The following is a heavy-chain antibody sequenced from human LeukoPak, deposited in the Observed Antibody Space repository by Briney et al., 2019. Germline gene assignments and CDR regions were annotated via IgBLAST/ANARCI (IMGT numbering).Heavy chain of an antibody. V-gene: IGHV1-2*02. Sequence: SVNVSFKTCVWTFTPQYIHWLGQAPGQEFEWMGWINPNRGGTNYAEKFRGRVTLTRDTSISAAYMEPTNFNSADTAVYFCPRAPLLPVIYDVGPVRFDTWGQGKLVTVS. CDR3: PRAPLLPVIYDVGPVRFDT. D-gene: IGHD2/OR15-2a*01. CDR2: INPNRGGT. J-gene: IGHJ5*02. CDR1: VWTFTPQY.